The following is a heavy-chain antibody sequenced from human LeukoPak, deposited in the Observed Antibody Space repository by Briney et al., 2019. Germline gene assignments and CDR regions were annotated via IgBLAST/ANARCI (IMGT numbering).Heavy chain of an antibody. CDR2: ISGRGGGT. CDR3: ARDVFDI. J-gene: IGHJ3*02. V-gene: IGHV3-23*01. Sequence: GGSLRLSCASSGFTFSSYAMSRARQAPGKGLEWVSAISGRGGGTYYADSVKGRFTISRDNAKNSLYLQMNSLRAEDTAVYYCARDVFDIWGQGTMVTVSS. CDR1: GFTFSSYA.